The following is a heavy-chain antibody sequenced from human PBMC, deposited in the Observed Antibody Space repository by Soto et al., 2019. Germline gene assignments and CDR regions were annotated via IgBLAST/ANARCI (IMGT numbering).Heavy chain of an antibody. CDR2: FDPEDGET. D-gene: IGHD2-15*01. CDR1: GYTLTELS. CDR3: ATSYCSGGSCSDGMDV. V-gene: IGHV1-24*01. J-gene: IGHJ6*02. Sequence: ASVKVSCKVSGYTLTELSMHWVRKAPGKGLEWMGGFDPEDGETIYAQKFQGRVTMTEDTSTDTAYMELSSLRSEDTAVYYCATSYCSGGSCSDGMDVWGQGTTVTVAS.